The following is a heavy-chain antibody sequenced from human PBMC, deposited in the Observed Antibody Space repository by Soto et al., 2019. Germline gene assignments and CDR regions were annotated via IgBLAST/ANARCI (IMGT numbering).Heavy chain of an antibody. J-gene: IGHJ4*02. D-gene: IGHD3-10*01. V-gene: IGHV3-23*01. CDR2: ISGSGGRT. CDR1: GFPFINYA. CDR3: AKEGVRDSSISLYFFDQ. Sequence: EVQLLDSGGGSVQPGGSLRLSCAASGFPFINYAMHWVRQAPGKGLEWVSAISGSGGRTYYGDSVKGRFTISRDNSKDTLYLHMNRLTAEDTAVDFCAKEGVRDSSISLYFFDQWGQGTLVTVSS.